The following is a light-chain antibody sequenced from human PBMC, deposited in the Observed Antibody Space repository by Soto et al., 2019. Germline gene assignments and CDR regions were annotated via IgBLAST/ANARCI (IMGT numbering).Light chain of an antibody. CDR2: GNS. CDR3: QSYDSSLRGV. J-gene: IGLJ2*01. CDR1: SSNIGAGYD. Sequence: QSVLTQPPSVSGAPGQRVTISCTGSSSNIGAGYDVHWYQQLPGTAPKLLIYGNSNRPSGVPDRFSGSKSGTSASLASTGLQAEDAADYYCQSYDSSLRGVFGGGTKLTVL. V-gene: IGLV1-40*01.